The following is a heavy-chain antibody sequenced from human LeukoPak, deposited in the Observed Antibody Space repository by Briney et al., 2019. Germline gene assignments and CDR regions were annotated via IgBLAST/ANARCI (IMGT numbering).Heavy chain of an antibody. CDR2: IIPSRGIA. V-gene: IGHV1-69*04. D-gene: IGHD1-26*01. Sequence: AVKVSCKAAGGSFSSYAISWVRQAPGQGLEWMGRIIPSRGIASYAQKFQVRVTITADKSTSTAYMELSSLRSEAEAVYYCSRHSEVGATILGPGLYYFDYWAQGTLVTVSS. CDR3: SRHSEVGATILGPGLYYFDY. CDR1: GGSFSSYA. J-gene: IGHJ4*02.